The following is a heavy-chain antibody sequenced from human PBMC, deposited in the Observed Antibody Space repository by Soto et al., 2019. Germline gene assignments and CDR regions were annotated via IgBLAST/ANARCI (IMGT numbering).Heavy chain of an antibody. V-gene: IGHV1-2*02. CDR1: GYTFVAYY. CDR3: ARDPDYGDYWVYFFDS. CDR2: INPTSGGT. D-gene: IGHD4-17*01. J-gene: IGHJ4*02. Sequence: ASVKVSCKTSGYTFVAYYIHWIRQAPGQGLEWMGWINPTSGGTVYDKNRQDRATMNRAKYISTAQMKLRRPKQDDTAVYYCARDPDYGDYWVYFFDSWGQGTTITSSS.